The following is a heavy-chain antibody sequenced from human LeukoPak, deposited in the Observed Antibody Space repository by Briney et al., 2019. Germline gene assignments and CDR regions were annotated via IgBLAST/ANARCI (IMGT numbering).Heavy chain of an antibody. D-gene: IGHD3-22*01. Sequence: ASVKVSCKASGGTFSSYAISWVRQAPGQGLEWMGRIIPILGIANYAQKFQGRVTITADKSTSTAYMELSSLRYEDTAVYYCARDDTIFDSSGYYPFDYWGQGTLVTVSS. CDR3: ARDDTIFDSSGYYPFDY. CDR1: GGTFSSYA. J-gene: IGHJ4*02. V-gene: IGHV1-69*04. CDR2: IIPILGIA.